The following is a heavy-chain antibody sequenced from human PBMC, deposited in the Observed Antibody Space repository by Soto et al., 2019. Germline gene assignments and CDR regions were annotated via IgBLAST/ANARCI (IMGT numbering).Heavy chain of an antibody. V-gene: IGHV5-51*01. CDR2: IYPGDSDT. Sequence: GESLKISCKGSGYSFTSYWIGWVRQMPGKGLEWMGIIYPGDSDTRYSPSFQGQVTISADKSISTAYLQWSSLKASDTAMYYCASGYSSGGMYDAFDIWGQGTMVTVSS. D-gene: IGHD6-19*01. CDR3: ASGYSSGGMYDAFDI. CDR1: GYSFTSYW. J-gene: IGHJ3*02.